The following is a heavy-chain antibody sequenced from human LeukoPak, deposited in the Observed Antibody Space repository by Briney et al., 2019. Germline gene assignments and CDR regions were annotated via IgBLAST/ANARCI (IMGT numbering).Heavy chain of an antibody. CDR2: IGLSRNYI. D-gene: IGHD3-10*01. J-gene: IGHJ6*03. V-gene: IGHV3-21*01. CDR3: ARDAYGSGSYLFYYYYYMDV. Sequence: GGSLRLSCAASGFTFSSYSMGWVRQAPGKGLEWVSSIGLSRNYIYYADSVKGRFTISRDNAKNSLYLQMNSLRVEDTAVYYCARDAYGSGSYLFYYYYYMDVWGKGTTVTVSS. CDR1: GFTFSSYS.